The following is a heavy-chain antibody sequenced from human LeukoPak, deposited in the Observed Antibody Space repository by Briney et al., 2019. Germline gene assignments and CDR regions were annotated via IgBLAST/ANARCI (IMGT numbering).Heavy chain of an antibody. CDR3: ARDRAYYYGSGTPWFDP. Sequence: PGGSLRLSCAASGFTFSSYWVSWVRQAPGRGLEWVANIKQDGSEKYYVDSVKGRFTISRDNAKNSLYLQMNSLRAEDTAVYYCARDRAYYYGSGTPWFDPWGQGTLVTVSS. J-gene: IGHJ5*02. CDR1: GFTFSSYW. D-gene: IGHD3-10*01. CDR2: IKQDGSEK. V-gene: IGHV3-7*01.